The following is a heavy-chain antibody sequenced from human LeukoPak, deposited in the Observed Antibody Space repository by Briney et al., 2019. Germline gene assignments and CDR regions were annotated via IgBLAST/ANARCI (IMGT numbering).Heavy chain of an antibody. CDR3: ARSSTGTTSFNYYYYYYTDV. CDR1: GGTFSSYA. J-gene: IGHJ6*03. CDR2: IIPIFGTA. D-gene: IGHD1-7*01. V-gene: IGHV1-69*05. Sequence: GASVKVSCKASGGTFSSYAISWVRQAPGHEREWMGGIIPIFGTANYAQKFQGRVTITTDESTSTAYMELSSLRSEDTAVYYCARSSTGTTSFNYYYYYYTDVWGKGTTVTVSS.